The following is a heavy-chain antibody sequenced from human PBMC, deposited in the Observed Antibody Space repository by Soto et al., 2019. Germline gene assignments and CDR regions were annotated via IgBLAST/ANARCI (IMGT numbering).Heavy chain of an antibody. CDR3: GRHSRDDYSHGGSGIPDS. J-gene: IGHJ4*02. CDR1: GGSISSYY. D-gene: IGHD4-4*01. CDR2: IYYSGST. Sequence: SETLSLTCTVSGGSISSYYWSWIRQPPGKGLEWIGYIYYSGSTNYNPSLKSRVTISVDTSKNQFSLKLSSVTAADTAVYFCGRHSRDDYSHGGSGIPDSWGPATLVTVSS. V-gene: IGHV4-59*01.